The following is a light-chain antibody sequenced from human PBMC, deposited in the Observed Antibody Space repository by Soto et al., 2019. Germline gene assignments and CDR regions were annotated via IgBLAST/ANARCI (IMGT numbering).Light chain of an antibody. V-gene: IGKV3-11*01. Sequence: EIVLTQSPATLSLSPGERATLSCRASQSVSSYLALYQQKPGQAPRLLVYDASNRATGIPARFSGSGSGTDFTLTLSSLEPEDFAVYYCQQGITFGQGTRLEIK. CDR1: QSVSSY. CDR2: DAS. J-gene: IGKJ5*01. CDR3: QQGIT.